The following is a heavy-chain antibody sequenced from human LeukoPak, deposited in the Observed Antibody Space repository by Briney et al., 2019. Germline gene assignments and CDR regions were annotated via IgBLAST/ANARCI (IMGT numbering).Heavy chain of an antibody. CDR2: IYYSGST. J-gene: IGHJ4*02. Sequence: SETLSLTCTVSGGPISSSSYYWGWIRQPPGKGLEWIGSIYYSGSTYYNPSLKSRVTISVDTSKNQFSLKLSSVTAADTAVYYCARAMDTAMELDYWGQGTLVTVSS. CDR1: GGPISSSSYY. D-gene: IGHD5-18*01. V-gene: IGHV4-39*01. CDR3: ARAMDTAMELDY.